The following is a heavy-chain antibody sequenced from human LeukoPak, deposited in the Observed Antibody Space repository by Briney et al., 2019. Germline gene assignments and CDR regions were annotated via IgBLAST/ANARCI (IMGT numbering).Heavy chain of an antibody. V-gene: IGHV3-73*01. Sequence: GGSLRLSCAASGFTFSGSAMHWVRQASGKGLEWVGRIRSKANGYATSYGASVKGRFTISRDDSKNTAYLQMNSLKTEDTAVYYCTTTLGANDYWGQGTLVTVSS. CDR3: TTTLGANDY. D-gene: IGHD1-26*01. CDR2: IRSKANGYAT. CDR1: GFTFSGSA. J-gene: IGHJ4*02.